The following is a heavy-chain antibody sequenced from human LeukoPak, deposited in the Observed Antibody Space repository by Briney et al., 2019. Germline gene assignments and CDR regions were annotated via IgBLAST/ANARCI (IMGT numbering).Heavy chain of an antibody. D-gene: IGHD4-17*01. CDR3: ARHVESDYGDYHYYYYMDV. J-gene: IGHJ6*03. Sequence: SETLSLTCTVSGGSVSSNGYYWGWIRQPPGKGLEWIGSVYYSGHTYSNPSLKRRVTISVDTSNNQFSLRLNSVNAADTAVYYCARHVESDYGDYHYYYYMDVWGKGTTVTISS. CDR1: GGSVSSNGYY. CDR2: VYYSGHT. V-gene: IGHV4-39*01.